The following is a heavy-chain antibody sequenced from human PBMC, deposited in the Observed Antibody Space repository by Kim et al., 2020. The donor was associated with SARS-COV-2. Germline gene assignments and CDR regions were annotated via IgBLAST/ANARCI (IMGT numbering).Heavy chain of an antibody. J-gene: IGHJ3*02. CDR2: IYSSGTT. CDR3: ARGRTLTTPFDAFDI. CDR1: GGSISSYY. Sequence: SETLSLTCTVSGGSISSYYWSWIRQPPGQGLEWIGYIYSSGTTDYNPSLKSRVTTSVDTSKNQFSLNMYSVTAADTAVYYCARGRTLTTPFDAFDIWGQGTMVTVSS. V-gene: IGHV4-59*08. D-gene: IGHD4-17*01.